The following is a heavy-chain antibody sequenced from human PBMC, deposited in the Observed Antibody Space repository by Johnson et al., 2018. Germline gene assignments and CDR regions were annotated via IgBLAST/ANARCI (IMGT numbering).Heavy chain of an antibody. CDR1: GFTFSSYG. D-gene: IGHD5-18*01. Sequence: QVQLVESGGGVVQPGRSLRLSCAASGFTFSSYGMHWVRQAPGKGLEWVAVISYDGSNKYYADSVKGRFTISRDNSKNTLYLQMNSLRAEDTAVYYCAKGPKYSYGPPSYRDVWGKGTTVTVSS. CDR2: ISYDGSNK. V-gene: IGHV3-30*18. CDR3: AKGPKYSYGPPSYRDV. J-gene: IGHJ6*03.